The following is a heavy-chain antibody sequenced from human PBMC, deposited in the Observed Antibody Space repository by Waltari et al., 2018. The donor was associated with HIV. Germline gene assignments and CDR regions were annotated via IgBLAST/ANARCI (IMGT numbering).Heavy chain of an antibody. Sequence: QMVSAAAVVWTRGSSGRVSCSACGGEFNRYTINWVRQVNGQGLEWLGRINPMSNTANNAEKFQGRVTITADKSTSTAYMELSSLKSDDTGVYYCASARETRGVDFEYWGQGSLVTVSS. V-gene: IGHV1-69*08. CDR1: GGEFNRYT. J-gene: IGHJ4*02. D-gene: IGHD2-15*01. CDR2: INPMSNTA. CDR3: ASARETRGVDFEY.